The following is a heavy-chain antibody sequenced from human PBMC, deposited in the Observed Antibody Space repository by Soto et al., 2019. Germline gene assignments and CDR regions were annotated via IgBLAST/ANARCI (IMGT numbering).Heavy chain of an antibody. J-gene: IGHJ4*02. CDR2: VYHSGST. D-gene: IGHD1-1*01. CDR1: GGSISTSNW. CDR3: TRTSTSGPRFDY. V-gene: IGHV4-4*02. Sequence: QVQLQESGPGLVKPSGTLSLTCAVSGGSISTSNWWSWVRQPPGKGPEWIGEVYHSGSTNYNSSLKSRVAMSVDKYKHQFSLKLHSVTAADTAMYYCTRTSTSGPRFDYWGQGSLVTVSS.